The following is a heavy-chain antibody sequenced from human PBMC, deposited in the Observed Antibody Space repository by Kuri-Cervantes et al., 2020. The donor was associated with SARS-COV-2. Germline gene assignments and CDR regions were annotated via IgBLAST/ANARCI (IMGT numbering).Heavy chain of an antibody. V-gene: IGHV3-7*03. CDR3: AREDSGTNDAFDF. CDR1: GFIFSGYC. J-gene: IGHJ3*01. CDR2: IKQDGSEE. Sequence: GGSLRLSCAASGFIFSGYCMTWVRQAPGKGLEWVANIKQDGSEEYYVDSVKGRFTISRDNANNSLYLQMNSLRAEDTAVYYCAREDSGTNDAFDFWGQGATVTVSS. D-gene: IGHD3-10*01.